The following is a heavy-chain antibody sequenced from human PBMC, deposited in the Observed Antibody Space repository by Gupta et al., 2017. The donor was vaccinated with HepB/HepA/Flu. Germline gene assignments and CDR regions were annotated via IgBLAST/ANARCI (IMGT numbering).Heavy chain of an antibody. Sequence: QVQLVQSGPEMTKAGASVKVSCRDSGYRFSSYGFSWVRQAPGQGLEWMGWVNTYNGYTNYQQKFRGRVTMTTDLSTATAYMELRNLTSDDSGVYFCARGSLGEFHYWGQGTLVSVSS. CDR1: GYRFSSYG. CDR3: ARGSLGEFHY. J-gene: IGHJ4*02. V-gene: IGHV1-18*01. CDR2: VNTYNGYT.